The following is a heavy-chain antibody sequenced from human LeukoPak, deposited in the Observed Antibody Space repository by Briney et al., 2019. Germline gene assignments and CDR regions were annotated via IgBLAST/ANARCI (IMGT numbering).Heavy chain of an antibody. CDR1: GYTFTSYD. J-gene: IGHJ4*02. Sequence: GASVKVSCKASGYTFTSYDINWVRQATGQGLEWMGWMNPNSGNTGYAQKLQGRVTMTRDTSTSTVYMELSSLRSEDTAVYYCARGHIAVAGLSNDYWGQGTLVTVSS. CDR2: MNPNSGNT. D-gene: IGHD6-19*01. CDR3: ARGHIAVAGLSNDY. V-gene: IGHV1-8*01.